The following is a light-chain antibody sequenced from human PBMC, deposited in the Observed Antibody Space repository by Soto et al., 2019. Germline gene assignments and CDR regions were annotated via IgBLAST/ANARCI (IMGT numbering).Light chain of an antibody. Sequence: QSVLTQPASVSGSPGQSITISCTGTTSDIGYYTLVSWYQQHPDKAPKLMIYEVTNRPSGVSNRFSGSKSGNTASLTISGLRTEDEADYYCSSYTSTNTPVVFGGGTKVTVL. CDR2: EVT. CDR1: TSDIGYYTL. J-gene: IGLJ2*01. V-gene: IGLV2-14*02. CDR3: SSYTSTNTPVV.